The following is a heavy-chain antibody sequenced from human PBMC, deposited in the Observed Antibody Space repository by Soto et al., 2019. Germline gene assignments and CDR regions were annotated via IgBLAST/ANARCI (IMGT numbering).Heavy chain of an antibody. CDR1: GFSSSSYE. Sequence: GGSLRLSCAASGFSSSSYEMNCVRQAPGKGLEWVSYISSGGTNIYYADSVKGRFTISRDNAKNSVDLQMNSLRPEDTAVYYCATDRWVHYSGYDWHFDLWGQGTPVTVSS. V-gene: IGHV3-48*03. J-gene: IGHJ4*02. CDR2: ISSGGTNI. D-gene: IGHD5-12*01. CDR3: ATDRWVHYSGYDWHFDL.